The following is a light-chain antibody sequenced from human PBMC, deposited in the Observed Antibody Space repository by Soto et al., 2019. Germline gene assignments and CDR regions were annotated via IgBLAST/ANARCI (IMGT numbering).Light chain of an antibody. Sequence: EIVMTQSPATLSVSPGERATLSCSASQRVGRDLAWYQQRPGQSPRLLIFGASSRATGIADRFSGSGSGTVFTLTSSRLEPDDFAVYYCQQYAGSSTFGQGTKVDIK. CDR1: QRVGRD. CDR2: GAS. V-gene: IGKV3-20*01. J-gene: IGKJ1*01. CDR3: QQYAGSST.